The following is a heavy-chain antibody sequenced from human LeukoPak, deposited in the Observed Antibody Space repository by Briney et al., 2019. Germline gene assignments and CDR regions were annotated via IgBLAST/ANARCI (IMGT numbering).Heavy chain of an antibody. D-gene: IGHD3-16*01. Sequence: GGSLRLSCAASGFTVSSNYMSWVRQAPGKGLEWVSVIYSGGSAYYADSVKGRFTISRDNSKSTLYIQMNSLRAEDTAVYYCAKGGGGRLMYYYYMNVWGKGTTVTVSS. V-gene: IGHV3-53*01. CDR3: AKGGGGRLMYYYYMNV. CDR2: IYSGGSA. CDR1: GFTVSSNY. J-gene: IGHJ6*03.